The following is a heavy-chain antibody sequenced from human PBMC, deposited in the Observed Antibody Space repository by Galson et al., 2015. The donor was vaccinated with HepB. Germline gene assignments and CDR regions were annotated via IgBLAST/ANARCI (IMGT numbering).Heavy chain of an antibody. CDR1: GFTFSSYA. D-gene: IGHD3-22*01. CDR3: AKARLPMIVVVIPSFDY. V-gene: IGHV3-23*01. Sequence: SLRLSCAASGFTFSSYAMSWVRQAPGKGLEWVSAISGSGGSTYYADSVKGRFTISRDNSKNTLYLQMNSLRAEDTAVYYCAKARLPMIVVVIPSFDYWGQGTLVTVSS. J-gene: IGHJ4*02. CDR2: ISGSGGST.